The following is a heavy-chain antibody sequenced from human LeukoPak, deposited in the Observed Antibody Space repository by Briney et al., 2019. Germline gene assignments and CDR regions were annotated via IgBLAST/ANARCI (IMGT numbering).Heavy chain of an antibody. CDR3: ARVSSRAFDV. D-gene: IGHD6-6*01. V-gene: IGHV6-1*01. CDR1: GDSFSSYDAT. Sequence: RSQTLSLTCAISGDSFSSYDATWNWIRQSPSRGLEWLGRTYYRSKWGNDYAVSVKSRITINPDTSKNQFSLHLNSVTPEDTAVYYCARVSSRAFDVWGQGTVVTVSP. CDR2: TYYRSKWGN. J-gene: IGHJ3*01.